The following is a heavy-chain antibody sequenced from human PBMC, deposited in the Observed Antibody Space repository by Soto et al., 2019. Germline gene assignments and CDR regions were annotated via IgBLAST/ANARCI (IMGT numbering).Heavy chain of an antibody. CDR1: GFTFSSDW. V-gene: IGHV3-7*03. CDR2: IKEDGSEK. D-gene: IGHD6-13*01. CDR3: ARGIQQLDS. J-gene: IGHJ6*02. Sequence: EVQLVESGGGLVQPGGSLRLSCAASGFTFSSDWMTWVRQAPGKGLEWVANIKEDGSEKYYVDSVKGRFTISRDNAEKSLYLQMNSLRAEGTAVYYCARGIQQLDSWGQGTTVTVSS.